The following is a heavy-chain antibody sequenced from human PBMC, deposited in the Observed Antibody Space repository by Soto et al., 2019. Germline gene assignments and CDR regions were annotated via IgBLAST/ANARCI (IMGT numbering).Heavy chain of an antibody. Sequence: QVQLQESGPGLVKPSQTLSLTCTVSGGSFSSGVYYWGWIRQPPGKGLEWIGYIFYSGSTYYNPSLKSRVTISVDTSKNQFSLKLSSVTAADTAVYYCARAKMLGVGATYYFDYWGQGTLVTVSS. CDR3: ARAKMLGVGATYYFDY. J-gene: IGHJ4*02. D-gene: IGHD1-26*01. V-gene: IGHV4-30-4*01. CDR2: IFYSGST. CDR1: GGSFSSGVYY.